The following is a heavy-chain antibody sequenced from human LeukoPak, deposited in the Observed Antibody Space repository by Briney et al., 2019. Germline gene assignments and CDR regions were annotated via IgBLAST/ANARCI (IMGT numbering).Heavy chain of an antibody. D-gene: IGHD3-9*01. CDR1: GFTFSTSW. V-gene: IGHV3-74*01. CDR2: INRDGSRT. Sequence: GGSLRLSCAASGFTFSTSWMHWVRQAPGKGLVWVSHINRDGSRTTYADSVKGRFTISRDNAKNTLYLQMNSLRAEDTALYFCVRSLTGTGDYWGQGTLVTVSS. CDR3: VRSLTGTGDY. J-gene: IGHJ4*02.